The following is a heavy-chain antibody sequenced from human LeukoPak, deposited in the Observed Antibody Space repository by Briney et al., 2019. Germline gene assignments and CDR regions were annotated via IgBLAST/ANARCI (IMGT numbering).Heavy chain of an antibody. V-gene: IGHV3-23*01. CDR3: AKGPSIVVVPAAIPWFDP. J-gene: IGHJ5*02. CDR1: GFTFSSYA. Sequence: GGSLRLSCAASGFTFSSYAMSWVRRAPGKGLEWVSAISGSGGSTYYADSVKGRFTISRDNSKNTLYLQMNSLRAEDTAVYYCAKGPSIVVVPAAIPWFDPWGQGTLVTVSS. D-gene: IGHD2-2*01. CDR2: ISGSGGST.